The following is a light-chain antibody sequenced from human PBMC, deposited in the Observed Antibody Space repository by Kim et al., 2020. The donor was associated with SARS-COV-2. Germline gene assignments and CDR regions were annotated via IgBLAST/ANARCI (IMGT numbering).Light chain of an antibody. Sequence: VLTQSPDTLSLSPGESATLSCRASQGLISTYLAWYQQRLGQAPRLLIYSTSRRAPGIPDRFSGSGSGTDFTLTIRRLEPEDFAVYYCQQFGSALYTFRQGNKLEI. CDR2: STS. CDR1: QGLISTY. V-gene: IGKV3-20*01. J-gene: IGKJ2*01. CDR3: QQFGSALYT.